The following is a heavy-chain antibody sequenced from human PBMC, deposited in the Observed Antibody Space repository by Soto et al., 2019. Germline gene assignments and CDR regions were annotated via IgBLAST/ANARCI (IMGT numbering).Heavy chain of an antibody. V-gene: IGHV3-74*01. D-gene: IGHD2-8*01. Sequence: EVQLVESGGGLVQPGGSLRLSCAASGYTFSSYWMHWVRQAPGKGLVWVSRVNGDGSSTSYADPVKGRFTISRDNAKNTVHLQMDSLRAEDTAVYYCARVMANLPWYFDYWGQGTLVTVPS. CDR1: GYTFSSYW. CDR3: ARVMANLPWYFDY. CDR2: VNGDGSST. J-gene: IGHJ4*02.